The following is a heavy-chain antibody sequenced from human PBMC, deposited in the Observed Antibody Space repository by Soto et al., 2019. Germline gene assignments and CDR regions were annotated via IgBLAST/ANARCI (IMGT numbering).Heavy chain of an antibody. CDR1: KTSVGTFPNYV. CDR3: ARQLVLAAALAF. Sequence: QVQLVQSGAEVKKPGSSVKVSCKASKTSVGTFPNYVFSWVRQAPGQGLGWMGGIITILGTPNHAQKFQGRVTIIADESTSTVYLELSSLRSEDTAIYSCARQLVLAAALAFWGQGTVVIVSS. D-gene: IGHD2-15*01. J-gene: IGHJ4*02. CDR2: IITILGTP. V-gene: IGHV1-69*01.